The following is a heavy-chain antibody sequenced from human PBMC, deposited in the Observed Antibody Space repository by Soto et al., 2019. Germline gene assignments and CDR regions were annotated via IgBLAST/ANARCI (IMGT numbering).Heavy chain of an antibody. D-gene: IGHD1-26*01. Sequence: TGGSLRLSCAASGFTFSSYTMNWVRQAPGKGLEWVSSISSSSTYIYSADSVRGRFTISRLNAKNSVYLQMTSLRAEDTAVYYCASSGSYQTRVDYWGQGTLVTVSS. J-gene: IGHJ4*02. CDR3: ASSGSYQTRVDY. V-gene: IGHV3-21*04. CDR1: GFTFSSYT. CDR2: ISSSSTYI.